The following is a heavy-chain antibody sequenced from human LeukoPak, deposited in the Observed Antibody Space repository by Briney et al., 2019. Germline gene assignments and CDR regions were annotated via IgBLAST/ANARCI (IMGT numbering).Heavy chain of an antibody. D-gene: IGHD2-2*01. CDR2: IRAYNSNT. Sequence: GASVKVSCKASGYTFTRYGISWVRQAPGQGLEWMGWIRAYNSNTNYAQKLQCRVTMPTDTSTSTAYLELRSLRSDDTAVYYCARDSPIVVVPAAMGYWGQGTLVTVSS. CDR3: ARDSPIVVVPAAMGY. CDR1: GYTFTRYG. V-gene: IGHV1-18*01. J-gene: IGHJ4*02.